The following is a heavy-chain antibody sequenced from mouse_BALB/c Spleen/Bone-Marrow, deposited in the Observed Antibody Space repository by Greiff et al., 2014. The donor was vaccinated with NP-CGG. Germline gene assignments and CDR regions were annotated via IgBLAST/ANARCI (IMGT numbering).Heavy chain of an antibody. CDR3: ARELVRGMDY. CDR1: GYAFTNFW. V-gene: IGHV1-54*01. J-gene: IGHJ4*01. D-gene: IGHD1-1*01. CDR2: INPGSGGI. Sequence: VNLVESGAELVRPGTSVKVSCKASGYAFTNFWIEWIKQRPGQGLEWIGVINPGSGGINYNEKFKGKATLTADKSSSTAYMQLSSLTSDDSAVYFCARELVRGMDYWGQGSSVTVSS.